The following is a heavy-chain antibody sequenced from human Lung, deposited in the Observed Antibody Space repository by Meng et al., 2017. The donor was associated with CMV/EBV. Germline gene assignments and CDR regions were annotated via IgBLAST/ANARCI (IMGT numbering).Heavy chain of an antibody. Sequence: QAQLVQSGGEVKKPGASWKVSCKASGYTFTNYGITWVRQATGQGLERMGWINAYNGDTNYAQTLQGRVTMTTDTSTSTAYVELRSLRSDDTAVYYCARVEVGITSGDYWGQGTLVTVSS. V-gene: IGHV1-18*01. CDR2: INAYNGDT. CDR1: GYTFTNYG. D-gene: IGHD1-26*01. J-gene: IGHJ4*02. CDR3: ARVEVGITSGDY.